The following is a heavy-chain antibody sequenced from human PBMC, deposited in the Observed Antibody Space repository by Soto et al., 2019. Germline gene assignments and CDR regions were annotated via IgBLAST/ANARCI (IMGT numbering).Heavy chain of an antibody. J-gene: IGHJ4*02. D-gene: IGHD3-22*01. V-gene: IGHV4-30-2*01. CDR1: GGSISSGGYS. CDR3: ARDSSGYFDY. CDR2: IYHSGST. Sequence: SETLSLTCAVSGGSISSGGYSWSWIRQPPGKGLEWIGYIYHSGSTYYNPSLKSRVTISVDRSKNQFSLKLSSATAAETAVYYCARDSSGYFDYWGQGTLVTVSS.